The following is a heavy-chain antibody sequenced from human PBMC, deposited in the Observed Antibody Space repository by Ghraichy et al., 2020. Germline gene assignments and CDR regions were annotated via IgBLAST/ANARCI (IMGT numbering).Heavy chain of an antibody. Sequence: SETLSLTCTVSGDSISSSSYYWGWIRQPPGKGLEWFGSIFYSGSTYYNPSLKSRVTISIDTSKNQFSLKLTSVTAADTAVYYCARGLRFLESTNWFDPWGQGTLVTVSS. CDR3: ARGLRFLESTNWFDP. CDR2: IFYSGST. V-gene: IGHV4-39*07. CDR1: GDSISSSSYY. D-gene: IGHD3-3*01. J-gene: IGHJ5*02.